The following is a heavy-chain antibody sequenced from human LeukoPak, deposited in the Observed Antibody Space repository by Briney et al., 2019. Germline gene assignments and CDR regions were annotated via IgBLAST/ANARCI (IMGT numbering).Heavy chain of an antibody. V-gene: IGHV3-21*01. CDR2: ITSSSSYI. CDR3: ARDGSVDY. Sequence: GGSLRLSCAASGFTFTNYNMIWVRQAPGKGLEWVSSITSSSSYIYYADSVKGRFTISRDNAKNSLYLQMDSLRAEDTAVYYCARDGSVDYWGQGTLVTVSS. CDR1: GFTFTNYN. J-gene: IGHJ4*02.